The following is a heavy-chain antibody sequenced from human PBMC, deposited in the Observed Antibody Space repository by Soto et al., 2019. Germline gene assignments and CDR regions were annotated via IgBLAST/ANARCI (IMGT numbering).Heavy chain of an antibody. CDR1: GDSVSSGSAA. J-gene: IGHJ4*02. Sequence: SQTLSLTCVISGDSVSSGSAAWNWIRQSPSRGLEWLGRTYFRSRWSTEYAVSVRSRITITADTSKNQFSLQLNSVTPDDTAVYYCARDGPTPHYYLDYWGQGTPVTVSS. CDR2: TYFRSRWST. V-gene: IGHV6-1*01. CDR3: ARDGPTPHYYLDY.